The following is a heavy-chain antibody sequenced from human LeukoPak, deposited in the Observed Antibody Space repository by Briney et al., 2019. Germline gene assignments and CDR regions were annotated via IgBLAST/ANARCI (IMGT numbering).Heavy chain of an antibody. CDR2: IHQSGNT. V-gene: IGHV4-34*01. CDR3: ARGQWFRAF. Sequence: PSETLSLTCAVYGGSFSDYYWSWVRQPPGKGLEWIGEIHQSGNTNYNPFLKSRVTISVDTSKKQLSLKMNSVTAADTAVYYCARGQWFRAFWSRGTPVTVSS. J-gene: IGHJ4*02. CDR1: GGSFSDYY. D-gene: IGHD3-10*01.